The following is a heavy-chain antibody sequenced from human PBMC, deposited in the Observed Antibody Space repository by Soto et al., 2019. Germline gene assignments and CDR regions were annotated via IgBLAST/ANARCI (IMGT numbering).Heavy chain of an antibody. V-gene: IGHV3-73*01. Sequence: GGSLRLSCAASGFTFSGSAMHWVRQASGKGLEWVGRIRSKANSYATAYAASVKGRFTISRDDSKNTAYLQMNSLKTEDTAVYYCTRHPRSGSYYYGMDVWGQGTTVTVSS. CDR3: TRHPRSGSYYYGMDV. CDR2: IRSKANSYAT. D-gene: IGHD3-10*01. J-gene: IGHJ6*02. CDR1: GFTFSGSA.